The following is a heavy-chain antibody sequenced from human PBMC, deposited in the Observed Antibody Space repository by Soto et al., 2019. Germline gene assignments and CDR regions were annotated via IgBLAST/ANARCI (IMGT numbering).Heavy chain of an antibody. V-gene: IGHV1-69*01. D-gene: IGHD3-22*01. CDR1: GGTFSSYA. CDR3: AGSPEWSYALSQLVITTCAFY. Sequence: QVQLVQSGAEVKKPGSSVKVSCKASGGTFSSYAFSWVRQAPGQGLEWMGGSIPVFGATNYAQTFQGRVTITAAASPSTAYMELSSLRSEDTAVYYCAGSPEWSYALSQLVITTCAFYWGQGTLVTVSP. J-gene: IGHJ4*02. CDR2: SIPVFGAT.